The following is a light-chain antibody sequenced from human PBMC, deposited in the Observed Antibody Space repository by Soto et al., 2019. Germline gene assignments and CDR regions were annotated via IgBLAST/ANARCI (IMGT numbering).Light chain of an antibody. J-gene: IGKJ4*01. Sequence: ATMNCKCSRSVLYKSNNKNHLAWYQQKPGQPPQLIIYWASTRESGVPERFSGSGSGTDFTLTISSLEAEDVAFYWCQQYFDVPFTFGGGTKVDI. V-gene: IGKV4-1*01. CDR3: QQYFDVPFT. CDR2: WAS. CDR1: RSVLYKSNNKNH.